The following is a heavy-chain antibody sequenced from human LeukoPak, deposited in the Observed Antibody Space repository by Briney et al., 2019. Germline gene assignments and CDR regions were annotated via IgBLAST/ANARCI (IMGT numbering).Heavy chain of an antibody. CDR1: GFTFSNYW. CDR2: IKGGGSKK. Sequence: GGSLRLSCAASGFTFSNYWMSWVRQAPGKGLEWVANIKGGGSKKNYIDSVKGRFTISRDNAQNSLFLQMNSLRAEDTAVYYCASNWGSTGGFDYWGQGTLVTVSS. V-gene: IGHV3-7*02. J-gene: IGHJ4*02. CDR3: ASNWGSTGGFDY. D-gene: IGHD7-27*01.